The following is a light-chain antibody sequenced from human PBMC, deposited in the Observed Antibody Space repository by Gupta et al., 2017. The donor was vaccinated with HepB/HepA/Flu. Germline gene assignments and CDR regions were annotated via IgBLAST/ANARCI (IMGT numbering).Light chain of an antibody. CDR3: QQRDNTPFT. CDR2: AAS. Sequence: DIQMTQSPSSLSASVGDRVTITCRASQSITTYLNWYQQKPGKAPNLLIFAASSVQSGVPSRFSGSGSGTDFTLTISTLQPEDFGTYYCQQRDNTPFTFGQGTKLDIK. J-gene: IGKJ3*01. V-gene: IGKV1-39*01. CDR1: QSITTY.